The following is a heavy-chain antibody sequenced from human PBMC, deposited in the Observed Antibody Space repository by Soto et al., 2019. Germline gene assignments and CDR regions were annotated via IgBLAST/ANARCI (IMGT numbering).Heavy chain of an antibody. D-gene: IGHD2-15*01. J-gene: IGHJ6*03. CDR1: GYTFTSYA. CDR3: ARVLGGYCSGGSCYSNYYDYMDV. V-gene: IGHV1-3*01. CDR2: INAGNGNT. Sequence: QVQLVQSGAEVKKPGASVKVSCKASGYTFTSYAMHWVRQAPGQRLEWMGWINAGNGNTKYSQKFQGRVTITRDTSASTAYMELSSLRSEDTAVYYCARVLGGYCSGGSCYSNYYDYMDVWGKGTTVTVSS.